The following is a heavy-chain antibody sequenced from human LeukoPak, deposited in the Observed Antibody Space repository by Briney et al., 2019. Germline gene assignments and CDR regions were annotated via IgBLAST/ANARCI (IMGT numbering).Heavy chain of an antibody. V-gene: IGHV4-30-4*01. CDR3: ARDYASIYYYYGMDV. CDR2: IYYSGST. J-gene: IGHJ6*02. CDR1: GASIRSGDYY. D-gene: IGHD3-16*01. Sequence: SQTLSLTCTVSGASIRSGDYYWSWIRQPPGKGLEWIGYIYYSGSTYYNPSLKSRVTISVDTSKNQFSLKLSSVTAADTAVYYCARDYASIYYYYGMDVWGQGTTVTVSS.